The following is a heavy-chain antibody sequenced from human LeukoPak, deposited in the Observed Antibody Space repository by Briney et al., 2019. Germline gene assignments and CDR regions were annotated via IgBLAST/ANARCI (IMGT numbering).Heavy chain of an antibody. D-gene: IGHD5-24*01. J-gene: IGHJ3*02. CDR3: ARDRGDGYNWDGFDI. CDR2: IYYTGTT. CDR1: GDSIRSHY. V-gene: IGHV4-59*11. Sequence: PSETLSLTCTVSGDSIRSHYWSWIRQPPRKGLEWIGYIYYTGTTNSNPSLRSRVSISVDTSKSQFSLNLSSVTAADTAVYFCARDRGDGYNWDGFDIWGQGTLVTVSS.